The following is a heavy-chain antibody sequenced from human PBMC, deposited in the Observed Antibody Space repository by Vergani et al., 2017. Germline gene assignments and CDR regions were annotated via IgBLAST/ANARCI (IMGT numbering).Heavy chain of an antibody. D-gene: IGHD3-22*01. Sequence: EVQLLESGGGLVQPGGSLRLSCAAPGFPFRTYPITWVRQAPGKGLEWVSTISSEGGSTYSADSVKGRFTISRDNSKNTLSLQMNSLTAEDTAIYYCAGPQGTSAYYYGGFDYWGQGILVTVSS. V-gene: IGHV3-23*01. CDR3: AGPQGTSAYYYGGFDY. CDR2: ISSEGGST. CDR1: GFPFRTYP. J-gene: IGHJ4*02.